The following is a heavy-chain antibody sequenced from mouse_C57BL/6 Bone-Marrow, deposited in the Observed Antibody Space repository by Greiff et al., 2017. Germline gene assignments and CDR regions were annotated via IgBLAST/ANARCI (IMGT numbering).Heavy chain of an antibody. CDR1: GYTFTSYG. D-gene: IGHD1-1*01. Sequence: QVQLQQSGAELARPGASVKLSCKASGYTFTSYGISWVKQRTGQGLERIGEIYPRSGNTYYNEKFKGKATLTADKSSSTAYMELRSLTSEDSAVYFGARRPYYYGSSYWFAYWGQGTLVTVSA. CDR3: ARRPYYYGSSYWFAY. CDR2: IYPRSGNT. J-gene: IGHJ3*01. V-gene: IGHV1-81*01.